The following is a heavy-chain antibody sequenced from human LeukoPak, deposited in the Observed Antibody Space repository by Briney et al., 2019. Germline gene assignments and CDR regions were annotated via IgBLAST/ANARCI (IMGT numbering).Heavy chain of an antibody. J-gene: IGHJ4*02. V-gene: IGHV3-21*01. CDR2: ISSSSSYI. Sequence: GGSLRLSCAASGFTFSSYSMDWVRQAPGEGLEWVSSISSSSSYIYYADSVKGRFTISRDNAKNSLYLQMNSLRAEDTAVYYCARDRVGATPAFDYWGQGTLVTVSS. CDR3: ARDRVGATPAFDY. D-gene: IGHD1-26*01. CDR1: GFTFSSYS.